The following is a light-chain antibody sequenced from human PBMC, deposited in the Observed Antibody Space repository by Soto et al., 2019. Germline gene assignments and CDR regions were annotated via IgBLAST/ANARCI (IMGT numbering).Light chain of an antibody. J-gene: IGLJ2*01. Sequence: QLVLTQPPSASGTPGQRVTISCSGSSSNIESNTVTWYQQLPGTAPKLLIHSNDQRPSGVPDRFSGSKSGTSASLAISGLQSEDEADYYCAAWDDSLTGHVVLGGGTKLTVL. CDR3: AAWDDSLTGHVV. CDR1: SSNIESNT. V-gene: IGLV1-44*01. CDR2: SND.